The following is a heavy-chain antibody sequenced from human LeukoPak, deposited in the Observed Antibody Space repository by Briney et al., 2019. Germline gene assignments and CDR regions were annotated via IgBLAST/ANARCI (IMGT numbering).Heavy chain of an antibody. CDR2: INPNSGGT. CDR1: VYTFTGYY. Sequence: ASVRVSCMASVYTFTGYYMHWVRQAPGQGLEWMGWINPNSGGTNYAQKFQGRVTMTRDTSISTDYMELSRLRSDDTAVYYCARGSRWYHYYYGMDVWGQGTTVTVSS. J-gene: IGHJ6*02. V-gene: IGHV1-2*02. D-gene: IGHD6-19*01. CDR3: ARGSRWYHYYYGMDV.